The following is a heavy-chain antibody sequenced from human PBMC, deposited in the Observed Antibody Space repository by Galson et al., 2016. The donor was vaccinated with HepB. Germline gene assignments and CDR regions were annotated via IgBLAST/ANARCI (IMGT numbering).Heavy chain of an antibody. Sequence: SETLSLTCTVSGGSVSSGNYYWSWIRQPPGKGLEWIGYIYYSGSTNCNPSLKSRVSISLDTSKNHFSLKLTSVTAADTAVYYCASRDYYDSNGYFGIDYWGQGTLVTVSS. CDR3: ASRDYYDSNGYFGIDY. J-gene: IGHJ4*02. CDR2: IYYSGST. V-gene: IGHV4-61*03. D-gene: IGHD3-22*01. CDR1: GGSVSSGNYY.